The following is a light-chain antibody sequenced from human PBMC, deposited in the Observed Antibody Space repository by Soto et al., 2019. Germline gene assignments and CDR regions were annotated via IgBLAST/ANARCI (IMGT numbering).Light chain of an antibody. CDR2: GAS. CDR3: QQFSTYSLT. Sequence: AIQLTQSPSSLSASVGDRITITCRASQGISSALAWYQQKPGTAPNLLIHGASNLESGVPSRFSGSGSDTDFTLTISSLQPEDFATYYCQQFSTYSLTFGGGTKVDIK. V-gene: IGKV1-13*02. J-gene: IGKJ4*01. CDR1: QGISSA.